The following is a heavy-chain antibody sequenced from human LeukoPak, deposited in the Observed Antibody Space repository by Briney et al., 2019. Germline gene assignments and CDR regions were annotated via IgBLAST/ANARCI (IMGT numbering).Heavy chain of an antibody. Sequence: ASVKVSCKASGGTFSSYAISWVRQAPGQGLEWMGRIIPILGIANYAQKFQGRVTITADKSTSTAYMELRSLRSDDTAVYYCARWGVGIVGARGLDYWGQGTLVTVSS. CDR1: GGTFSSYA. D-gene: IGHD1-26*01. V-gene: IGHV1-69*04. CDR2: IIPILGIA. CDR3: ARWGVGIVGARGLDY. J-gene: IGHJ4*02.